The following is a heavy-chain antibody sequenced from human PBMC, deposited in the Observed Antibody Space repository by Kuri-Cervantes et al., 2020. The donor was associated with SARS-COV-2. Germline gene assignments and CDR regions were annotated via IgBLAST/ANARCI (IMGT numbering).Heavy chain of an antibody. D-gene: IGHD3-16*01. CDR2: INPDGSYT. CDR3: AREVYDYVWGTHAFDL. Sequence: GGSLRLSCAASGFTFSGHWIHWVRQAPGKGLVWVSRINPDGSYTNNADSVKGRFTLSRDNAKNSLYLQMNSLRAEDTAMYYCAREVYDYVWGTHAFDLWGQGTMVTVSS. J-gene: IGHJ3*01. V-gene: IGHV3-74*01. CDR1: GFTFSGHW.